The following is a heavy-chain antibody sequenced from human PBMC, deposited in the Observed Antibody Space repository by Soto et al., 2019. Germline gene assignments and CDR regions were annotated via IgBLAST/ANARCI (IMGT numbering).Heavy chain of an antibody. CDR3: ATAPTYYYDSFGYAYAFDI. J-gene: IGHJ3*02. CDR1: GGSISSADYY. Sequence: QVQLQESGPGLVKPSQTLSLTCNVSGGSISSADYYWSWIRQPPGKGLEWIGYIYYSGNTYYNPSLKRRVNISLDTSKNQFSLTLRSVTAADTAVYYCATAPTYYYDSFGYAYAFDIWGQGTKVTVSS. D-gene: IGHD3-22*01. CDR2: IYYSGNT. V-gene: IGHV4-30-4*01.